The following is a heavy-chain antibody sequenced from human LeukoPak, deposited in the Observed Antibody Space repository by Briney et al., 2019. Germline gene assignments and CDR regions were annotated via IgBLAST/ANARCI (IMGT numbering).Heavy chain of an antibody. CDR1: GFTFSSYW. J-gene: IGHJ6*02. CDR2: IKGEGSEK. D-gene: IGHD3-16*01. V-gene: IGHV3-7*03. Sequence: GGSLRLSCVASGFTFSSYWMSWVRQAPGKGLEWVANIKGEGSEKYYVDSVKGRLTISRDNAKNSLYLQMNSLRAEDTAVYYCARGGGLDVWGQGATVTVSS. CDR3: ARGGGLDV.